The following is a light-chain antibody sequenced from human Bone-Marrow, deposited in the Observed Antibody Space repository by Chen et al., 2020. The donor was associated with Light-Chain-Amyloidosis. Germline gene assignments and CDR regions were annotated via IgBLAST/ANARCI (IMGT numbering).Light chain of an antibody. V-gene: IGLV3-25*03. CDR3: QSADRSGTYEGI. CDR1: DLPTKY. J-gene: IGLJ2*01. Sequence: SYELTQPPSVSVSPGQTARIPCSGDDLPTKYAYWYQQKPGQAPVLGIHRDTERPSGISERFSGSSSGTTARLTISGVQAEDAADYHCQSADRSGTYEGIFGGGTKLTVL. CDR2: RDT.